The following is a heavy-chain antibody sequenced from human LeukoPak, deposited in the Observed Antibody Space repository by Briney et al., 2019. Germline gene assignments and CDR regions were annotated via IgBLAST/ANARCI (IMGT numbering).Heavy chain of an antibody. J-gene: IGHJ3*02. CDR2: ISWSSGSI. D-gene: IGHD3-10*01. CDR3: AKDISIYGSGSRMAFDI. V-gene: IGHV3-9*01. Sequence: GGSLRLSCAASGFTFADYAMHWVRQAPGKGLEWVSGISWSSGSIGYADSVKGRFTISRDNAKNSLYLQMNSLRAEDTALYYCAKDISIYGSGSRMAFDIWGQGTMVTVSS. CDR1: GFTFADYA.